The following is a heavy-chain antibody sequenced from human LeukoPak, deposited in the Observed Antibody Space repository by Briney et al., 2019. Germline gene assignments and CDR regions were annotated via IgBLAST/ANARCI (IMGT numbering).Heavy chain of an antibody. CDR2: IYLGDTDT. CDR1: RYSFTTYW. Sequence: GESLKISCRGSRYSFTTYWIGWVRQMPGRGLEWMGIIYLGDTDTRYSPSFQGQVTISADKSINTAYLQWSSLKASDTAMYYCVRHRNWNYDYWGQGTLVTVSS. V-gene: IGHV5-51*01. CDR3: VRHRNWNYDY. J-gene: IGHJ4*02. D-gene: IGHD1-1*01.